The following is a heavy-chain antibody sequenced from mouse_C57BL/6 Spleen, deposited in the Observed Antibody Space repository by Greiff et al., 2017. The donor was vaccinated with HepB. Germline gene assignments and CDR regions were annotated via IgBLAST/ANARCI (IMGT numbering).Heavy chain of an antibody. V-gene: IGHV1-55*01. CDR3: ARCPNYYAMDY. CDR1: GYTFTSYW. CDR2: IYPGSGST. J-gene: IGHJ4*01. Sequence: VKLQQPGAELVKPGASVKMSCKASGYTFTSYWITWVKQRPGQGLEWIGDIYPGSGSTNYNEKFKSKATLTVDTSSSTAYMQLSSLTSEDSAVYYCARCPNYYAMDYWGQGTSVTVSS.